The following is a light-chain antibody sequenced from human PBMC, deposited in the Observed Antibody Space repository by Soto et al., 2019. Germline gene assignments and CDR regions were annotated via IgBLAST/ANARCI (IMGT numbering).Light chain of an antibody. J-gene: IGKJ1*01. CDR3: HHYGNSPT. V-gene: IGKV3-20*01. Sequence: EIVLTQSPGTLSLSPGERATLSCRASQSVTSSYSAWYQITPDQPPRLLIYGASSSATGIPDRISGSGAGKDFTITISRLDPEDFAVYYCHHYGNSPTFGQGTKVDIK. CDR2: GAS. CDR1: QSVTSSY.